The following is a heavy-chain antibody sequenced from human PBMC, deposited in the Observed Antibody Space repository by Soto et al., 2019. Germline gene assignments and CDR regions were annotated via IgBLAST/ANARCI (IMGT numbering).Heavy chain of an antibody. Sequence: GGSLRLSCAASGFTFSNYGMNWIRLAPGEGLEWVSTVSPAGSTFYADSVRGRFTISRDNSKSTVDLQMDGLRVDDTAIHYCVRSWAYWGRGTVVTVSS. CDR1: GFTFSNYG. V-gene: IGHV3-23*01. D-gene: IGHD6-13*01. J-gene: IGHJ4*02. CDR3: VRSWAY. CDR2: VSPAGST.